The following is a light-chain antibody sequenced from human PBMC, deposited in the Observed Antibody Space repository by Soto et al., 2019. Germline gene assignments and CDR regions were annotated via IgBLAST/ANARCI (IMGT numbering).Light chain of an antibody. CDR1: SSDVGGYNY. CDR3: ASYTTSSTWV. Sequence: QAVVTQPASVSGSPGQSITISCTGTSSDVGGYNYVSWFQQHTGKAPKLMIYDVSNRPSGVSNRFSGSKSGNTASLTISGLQAEDEADYYCASYTTSSTWVFGGGTKLTVL. J-gene: IGLJ3*02. V-gene: IGLV2-14*03. CDR2: DVS.